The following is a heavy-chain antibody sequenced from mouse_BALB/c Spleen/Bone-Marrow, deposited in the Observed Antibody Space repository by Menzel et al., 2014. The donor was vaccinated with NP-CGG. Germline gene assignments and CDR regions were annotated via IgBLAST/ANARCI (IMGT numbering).Heavy chain of an antibody. Sequence: LKQSGSELVRPGAPVKLSCKASGYTFTSYWMHWVKQRPGQGLEWIGNNYPGSGSTNYEEKFKSKATLTVDTSSSTAYMQLSSLTSEDSAVYFCTREDRDWYFDVWGAGTTVTVSS. CDR3: TREDRDWYFDV. CDR1: GYTFTSYW. CDR2: NYPGSGST. J-gene: IGHJ1*01. V-gene: IGHV1S22*01.